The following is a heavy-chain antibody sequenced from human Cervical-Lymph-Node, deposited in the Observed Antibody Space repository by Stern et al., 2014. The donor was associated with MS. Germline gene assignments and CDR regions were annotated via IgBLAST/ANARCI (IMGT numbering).Heavy chain of an antibody. Sequence: QVQLVESGSELKKPGASVKVSCKASGYTFTSYAMNWGRQAPGQGLEGMGWSNTNPGNPTYAQGFTGRFVFSLDTSVSTAYLQICSLKAEDTAVYYCARDRRIAARRPYYYYGMDVWGQGTTVTVSS. J-gene: IGHJ6*02. D-gene: IGHD6-13*01. V-gene: IGHV7-4-1*01. CDR2: SNTNPGNP. CDR3: ARDRRIAARRPYYYYGMDV. CDR1: GYTFTSYA.